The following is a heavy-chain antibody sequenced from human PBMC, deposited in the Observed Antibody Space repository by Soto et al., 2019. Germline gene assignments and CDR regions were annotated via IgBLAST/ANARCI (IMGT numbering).Heavy chain of an antibody. D-gene: IGHD2-2*01. Sequence: GGSLRLSCAASGFTFSSYAMHWVRQAPGKGLEWVAVISYDGSNKYYADSVKGRFTISRDNSKNTLYLQMNSLRAEDTAVYYCARVPAAIDPYYYYGMDVWGQGTTVTVSS. CDR2: ISYDGSNK. CDR1: GFTFSSYA. V-gene: IGHV3-30-3*01. J-gene: IGHJ6*02. CDR3: ARVPAAIDPYYYYGMDV.